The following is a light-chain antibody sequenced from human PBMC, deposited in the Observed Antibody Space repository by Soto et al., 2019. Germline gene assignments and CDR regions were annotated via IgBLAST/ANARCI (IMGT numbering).Light chain of an antibody. V-gene: IGKV1-39*01. CDR1: QSISSY. J-gene: IGKJ2*01. Sequence: DIPMTQSPSSLSASVGDRVTITCRASQSISSYLNWYQQKPGKAPKLLIYAASSLQSGVPSRFIGGGSGTDFTLTISSLQPEDFATYYCQQSYSTPPYTFGQGTKLEIK. CDR3: QQSYSTPPYT. CDR2: AAS.